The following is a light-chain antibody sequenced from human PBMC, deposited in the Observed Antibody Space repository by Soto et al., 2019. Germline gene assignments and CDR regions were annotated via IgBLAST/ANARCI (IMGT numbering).Light chain of an antibody. CDR1: QSVSTYY. V-gene: IGKV3-20*01. Sequence: EIVLTQSPGTLSLSPGERATLSCRASQSVSTYYLAWYQHKPGQAPSILIYGASTRASGIPARFSGSGSGTDFTLTISSLEPEDFALYYCQQYGGSPLYTFGQGTKLEI. J-gene: IGKJ2*01. CDR2: GAS. CDR3: QQYGGSPLYT.